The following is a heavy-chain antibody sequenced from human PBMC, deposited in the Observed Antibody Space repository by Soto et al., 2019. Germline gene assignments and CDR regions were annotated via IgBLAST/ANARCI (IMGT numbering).Heavy chain of an antibody. J-gene: IGHJ3*02. CDR2: ISAYNGNT. CDR1: GYTFTSYG. V-gene: IGHV1-18*01. CDR3: ARDSGGRVSNRKYAFDI. D-gene: IGHD1-26*01. Sequence: ASVKVSCKASGYTFTSYGISWVRQAPGQGLEWMGWISAYNGNTNYAQKLQGRVTMTTDTSTSTAYMELRSLRSDVTAVYYCARDSGGRVSNRKYAFDIWGQGTMVTVSS.